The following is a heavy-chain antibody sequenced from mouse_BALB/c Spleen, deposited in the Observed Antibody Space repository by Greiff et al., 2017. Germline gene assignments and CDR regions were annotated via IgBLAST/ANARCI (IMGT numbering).Heavy chain of an antibody. Sequence: QVQLQQPGAELVKPGPSVKLSCKASGYNFTSYWINWVKLRPGQGLEWIGDIYPGSGSTNYTEKFKSKATLTVDTSSSTAYMQLSSLASEDSALYYCANPTFAWFAYWGQGTLVTVSA. CDR2: IYPGSGST. CDR1: GYNFTSYW. V-gene: IGHV1-55*01. J-gene: IGHJ3*01. CDR3: ANPTFAWFAY.